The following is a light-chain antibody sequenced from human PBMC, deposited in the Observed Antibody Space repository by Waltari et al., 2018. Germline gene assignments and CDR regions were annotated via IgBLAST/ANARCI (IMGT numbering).Light chain of an antibody. CDR1: SLRSYY. J-gene: IGLJ2*01. Sequence: SSELTQDPAVSVAMGQTVRITCQGDSLRSYYASWYQQRPGQAPILVMYDKNNRPSGVPDRFSGSSSGNTASLTITGAQAEDEASYYCHSRDASGVGGSFGGGTKLTVL. CDR2: DKN. V-gene: IGLV3-19*01. CDR3: HSRDASGVGGS.